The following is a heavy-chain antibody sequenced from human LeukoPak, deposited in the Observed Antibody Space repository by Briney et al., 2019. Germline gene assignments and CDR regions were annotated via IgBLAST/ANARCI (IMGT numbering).Heavy chain of an antibody. CDR2: ISHDGRHK. Sequence: AGGSLRLSCAAPGLSFGTYAMHWVRQTPAKGLEWVAVISHDGRHKFYSDSVKGRFTISRDNSKTMVSLQMNSLRLGDTAVYYCVSGAGGGYGYGYFDYWGQGTLVTVSS. CDR3: VSGAGGGYGYGYFDY. D-gene: IGHD5-18*01. CDR1: GLSFGTYA. J-gene: IGHJ4*02. V-gene: IGHV3-30*04.